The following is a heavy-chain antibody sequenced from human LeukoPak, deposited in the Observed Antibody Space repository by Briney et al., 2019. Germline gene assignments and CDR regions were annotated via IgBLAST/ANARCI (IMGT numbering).Heavy chain of an antibody. D-gene: IGHD6-19*01. CDR3: ARAVAGTDEIDS. Sequence: SGGSLRLSCAGSGFSFSSYDMLWVRQATGKGLEWVSAIGSGGDTYYAGSVKGRSTISRESAKNSFYLQMNSLSAGDTAVYFCARAVAGTDEIDSWSQGTLVTVSS. V-gene: IGHV3-13*01. CDR1: GFSFSSYD. J-gene: IGHJ4*02. CDR2: IGSGGDT.